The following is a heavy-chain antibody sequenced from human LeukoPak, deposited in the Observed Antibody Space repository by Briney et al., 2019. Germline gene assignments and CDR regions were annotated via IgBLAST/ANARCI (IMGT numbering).Heavy chain of an antibody. J-gene: IGHJ4*02. CDR2: ISGGST. Sequence: GGSLRLSCAASGFIVSSNEMSWVRQAPGKGLGWVSSISGGSTYNADSRKGTFTISRDNSKNTLYLQMNSLRAEDTAVYYCAKDIDYDSSGYFSRLSYYFDYWGQGTLVTVSS. D-gene: IGHD3-22*01. CDR3: AKDIDYDSSGYFSRLSYYFDY. V-gene: IGHV3-38-3*01. CDR1: GFIVSSNE.